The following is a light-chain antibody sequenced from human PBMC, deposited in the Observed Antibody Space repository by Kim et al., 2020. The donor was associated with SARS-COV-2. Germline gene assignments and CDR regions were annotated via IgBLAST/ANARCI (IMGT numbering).Light chain of an antibody. CDR1: QTIAPTH. CDR2: GAS. V-gene: IGKV3-20*01. Sequence: LAPGDRGTLSCRAHQTIAPTHLAWYQQKPGQAPRLLIFGASIRPSGISDKFSGSGSGTDFTLTISRLDPEDSAVFFCHHYGSSPFTFGQGTKLEI. CDR3: HHYGSSPFT. J-gene: IGKJ2*01.